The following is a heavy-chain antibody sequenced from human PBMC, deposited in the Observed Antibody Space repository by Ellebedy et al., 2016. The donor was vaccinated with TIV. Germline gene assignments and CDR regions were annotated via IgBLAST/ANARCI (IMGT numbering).Heavy chain of an antibody. CDR1: GFTFSSYA. CDR2: IKQDGSEK. V-gene: IGHV3-7*01. D-gene: IGHD3-9*01. CDR3: AANDILTGYYRDY. J-gene: IGHJ4*02. Sequence: GESLKISXAASGFTFSSYAMSWVRQAPGKGLEWVANIKQDGSEKYYVDSVKGRFTISRDNAKNSLYLQMNSLRAEDTAVYYCAANDILTGYYRDYWGQGTLVTVSS.